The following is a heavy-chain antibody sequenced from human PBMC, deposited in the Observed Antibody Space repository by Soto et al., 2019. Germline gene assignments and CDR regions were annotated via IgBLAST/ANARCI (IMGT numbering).Heavy chain of an antibody. V-gene: IGHV4-61*01. CDR2: ISYSGST. Sequence: SETLSLTCTVSGDSVSSGSYYWSWIRQPPGKGLEWIGYISYSGSTNYNPSLKSRVTISVDTSKNQFSLKLRSVTAADAAVYYCARDRVGAQGPYYYYYGMDVWGQGTTVTVSS. CDR3: ARDRVGAQGPYYYYYGMDV. CDR1: GDSVSSGSYY. J-gene: IGHJ6*02. D-gene: IGHD1-26*01.